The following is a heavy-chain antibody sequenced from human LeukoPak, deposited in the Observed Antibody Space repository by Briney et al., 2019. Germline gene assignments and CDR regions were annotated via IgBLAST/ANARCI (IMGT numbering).Heavy chain of an antibody. CDR2: ISAYNGNT. CDR1: VYTFTSSG. V-gene: IGHV1-18*01. CDR3: AREDSYARCLDV. Sequence: ASVKVSCKASVYTFTSSGISWVRQAPRQGLEWMGRISAYNGNTNYAQKLQGRVTMTTDTSTSTAYMELRSLRSDDTAVYYCAREDSYARCLDVWGQGTTVTVSS. J-gene: IGHJ6*02. D-gene: IGHD2-15*01.